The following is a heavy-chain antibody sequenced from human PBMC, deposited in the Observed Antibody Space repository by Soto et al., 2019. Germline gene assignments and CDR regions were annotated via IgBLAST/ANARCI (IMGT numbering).Heavy chain of an antibody. D-gene: IGHD6-6*01. CDR2: TYYRSKWYN. CDR3: ARDRLIAARRFDYYYYGMDV. Sequence: SQTLSLTCVISGDSVSSNSAAWNWIRQSPSRGLEWLGRTYYRSKWYNDYAVSVKSRITINPDTSKNQFSLQLNSVTPEDTAVHYCARDRLIAARRFDYYYYGMDVWGQGTTVTVSS. CDR1: GDSVSSNSAA. J-gene: IGHJ6*02. V-gene: IGHV6-1*01.